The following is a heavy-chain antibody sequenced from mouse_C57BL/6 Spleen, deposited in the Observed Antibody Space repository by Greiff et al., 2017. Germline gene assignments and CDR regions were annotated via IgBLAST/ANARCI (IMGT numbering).Heavy chain of an antibody. CDR3: ARRSSYDGYPHWYFDV. V-gene: IGHV1-55*01. Sequence: QVQLQQPGAELVKPGASVKMSCKASGYTFTSYWITWVKQRPGQGLEWIGDIYPGSGSTNYNEKFKGKATLTVDTSSSTAYMQLSSLTSEDSAVYYCARRSSYDGYPHWYFDVWGTGTTVTVSS. D-gene: IGHD2-3*01. J-gene: IGHJ1*03. CDR2: IYPGSGST. CDR1: GYTFTSYW.